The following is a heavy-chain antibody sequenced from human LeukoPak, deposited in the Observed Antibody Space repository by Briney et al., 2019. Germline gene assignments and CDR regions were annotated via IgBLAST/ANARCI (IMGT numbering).Heavy chain of an antibody. J-gene: IGHJ5*02. V-gene: IGHV3-15*01. CDR2: IKSKTDGGTT. CDR1: GFTFSNAW. Sequence: GGSLRLSCAASGFTFSNAWMSWVRQAPGKGLEWVGRIKSKTDGGTTDYAAPVKGRFTISRDDSKNTLYLQMNSLKTEDTAVYYCTTDREGYCSSTSRYYWFDPWGQGTLVTVSS. D-gene: IGHD2-2*01. CDR3: TTDREGYCSSTSRYYWFDP.